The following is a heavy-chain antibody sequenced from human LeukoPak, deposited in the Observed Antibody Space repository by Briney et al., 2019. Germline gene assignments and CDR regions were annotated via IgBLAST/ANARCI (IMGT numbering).Heavy chain of an antibody. CDR2: IIPIFGTA. CDR1: GGTFSSYV. Sequence: SVKVSCKASGGTFSSYVISWVRQAPGQGLEWMGGIIPIFGTANYAQKFQGRVTITADESTSTAYMELSSLRSEDTAVYYCARRETVIYNWFDPWGQGTLVTVSS. D-gene: IGHD4-17*01. J-gene: IGHJ5*02. V-gene: IGHV1-69*13. CDR3: ARRETVIYNWFDP.